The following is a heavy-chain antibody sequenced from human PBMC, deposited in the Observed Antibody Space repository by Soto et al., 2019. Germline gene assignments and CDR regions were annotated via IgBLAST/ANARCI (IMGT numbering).Heavy chain of an antibody. Sequence: GGSLRLSCAASGFTFSNAWMNWVRQAPGKGLEWVGRIKSKTDGGTTDYAAPVKGRFTISRDDSKNTLYLQMKRLKTEDTAVYYCTSGLPAYYDFWSVYYYGRDVWGQGTTVTVSS. CDR2: IKSKTDGGTT. D-gene: IGHD3-3*01. V-gene: IGHV3-15*07. J-gene: IGHJ6*02. CDR1: GFTFSNAW. CDR3: TSGLPAYYDFWSVYYYGRDV.